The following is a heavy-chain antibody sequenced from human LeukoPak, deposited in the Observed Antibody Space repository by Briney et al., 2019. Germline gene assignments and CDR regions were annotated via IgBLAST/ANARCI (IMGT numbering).Heavy chain of an antibody. CDR3: ARDGTGYQLPSLYYFDY. J-gene: IGHJ4*02. D-gene: IGHD2-2*01. CDR1: GFTFSSYG. V-gene: IGHV3-33*01. CDR2: IWYDGSNK. Sequence: GRSLRLSCAASGFTFSSYGMHWVRQAPGKGLEWVAVIWYDGSNKYYADSVKGRFTISRDNSKNTLYLQMNSLRAEDTAVYYCARDGTGYQLPSLYYFDYWGQGTLVTVSS.